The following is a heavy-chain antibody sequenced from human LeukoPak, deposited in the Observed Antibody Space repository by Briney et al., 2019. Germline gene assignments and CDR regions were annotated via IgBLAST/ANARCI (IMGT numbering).Heavy chain of an antibody. CDR1: GFTFSDYG. J-gene: IGHJ6*03. D-gene: IGHD7-27*01. Sequence: GGALRLSCAASGFTFSDYGMHWVRQAPGKGLEWVAVIWHDGSNKYYADSVQGRFTISRDSSKNTLYLQMNSLRAEDTAVYYCAKDGDAGTSYYFYYMDVWGKGTTVTVSS. CDR3: AKDGDAGTSYYFYYMDV. CDR2: IWHDGSNK. V-gene: IGHV3-33*06.